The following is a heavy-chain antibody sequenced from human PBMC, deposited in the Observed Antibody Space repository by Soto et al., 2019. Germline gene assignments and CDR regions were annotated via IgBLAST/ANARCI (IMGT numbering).Heavy chain of an antibody. V-gene: IGHV4-61*01. CDR3: ARASGPNEAFDI. CDR1: GGSVSSGSYY. Sequence: QVQLQESGPGLVKPSETLSLTCTVSGGSVSSGSYYWSWIRQPPGKGLEWIGYIYYIGSTNYNPPLNSRCTTSVHTSRTQFSMTLTSVTAADTGVYYGARASGPNEAFDIWGQGTMFTVSS. D-gene: IGHD2-15*01. CDR2: IYYIGST. J-gene: IGHJ3*02.